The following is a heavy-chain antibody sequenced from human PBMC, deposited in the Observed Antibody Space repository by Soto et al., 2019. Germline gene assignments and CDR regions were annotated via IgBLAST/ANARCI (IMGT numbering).Heavy chain of an antibody. CDR3: AREGYGGESPFDY. V-gene: IGHV3-33*01. Sequence: QVKLVESGGGVVQPGRSLRLSCAASGFTFRSHGMHWVRQARGKGLEWVAVIWYDGSNKCYADSVKGRFTISRDNSKNTLSLQMNSLRAEDTAVYYCAREGYGGESPFDYWGQGTLVTVSS. J-gene: IGHJ4*02. D-gene: IGHD2-21*01. CDR1: GFTFRSHG. CDR2: IWYDGSNK.